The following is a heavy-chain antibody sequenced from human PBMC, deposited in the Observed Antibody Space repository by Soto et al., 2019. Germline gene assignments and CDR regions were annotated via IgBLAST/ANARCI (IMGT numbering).Heavy chain of an antibody. CDR3: ARSGGSLDY. V-gene: IGHV4-59*01. CDR2: IYYSGST. J-gene: IGHJ4*02. Sequence: SETLSLTCTVSGGSIGSYYWSWIRQPPGKGLEWIGYIYYSGSTNYNPSLKSRVTISVDTSKNQFSLKLNSVTAADTAVYYCARSGGSLDYWGKGTLVTVSS. CDR1: GGSIGSYY. D-gene: IGHD2-15*01.